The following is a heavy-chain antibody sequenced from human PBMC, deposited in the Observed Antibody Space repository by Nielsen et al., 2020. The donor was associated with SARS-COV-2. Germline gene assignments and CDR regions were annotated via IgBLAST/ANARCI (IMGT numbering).Heavy chain of an antibody. CDR3: ARDKGDYGSEAAGMDV. D-gene: IGHD4-17*01. CDR2: ISFSGSET. V-gene: IGHV3-11*05. Sequence: GRSLRLSCAASGFTFSDYYMNWIRQAPGKGLEWVSYISFSGSETDYADSVRGRITIFRDNAKNSVSLQMNSLRPEDTAVYYCARDKGDYGSEAAGMDVWGQGTTVTVSS. J-gene: IGHJ6*02. CDR1: GFTFSDYY.